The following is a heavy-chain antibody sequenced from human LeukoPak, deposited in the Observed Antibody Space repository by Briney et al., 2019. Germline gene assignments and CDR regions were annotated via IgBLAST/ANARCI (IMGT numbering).Heavy chain of an antibody. Sequence: KPSETLSLTCTVSGGSISSCYWSWIRQPPGKGMEWIGEINLIGGTNYNPSFKSRVTISVDTSKTQFSLKLSSVTAADTAVYYCAGGGRVRYCSSTSCPGYFQHWGQGTLVTVYS. CDR2: INLIGGT. CDR3: AGGGRVRYCSSTSCPGYFQH. J-gene: IGHJ1*01. CDR1: GGSISSCY. V-gene: IGHV4-34*01. D-gene: IGHD2-2*01.